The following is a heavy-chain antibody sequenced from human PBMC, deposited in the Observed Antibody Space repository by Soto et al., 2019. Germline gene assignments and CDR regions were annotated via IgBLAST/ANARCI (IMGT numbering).Heavy chain of an antibody. CDR2: INPNSGGT. D-gene: IGHD3-3*02. Sequence: QVQLVQSGAEVKKPGASVKVSCKASGYTFTGYYMHWVRQAHGQGLEWMGWINPNSGGTNYAQKFQGWVTMTRDTFISTAYMELSRLRSDCTAVYYCARDVAFRGGGMDVLGQGTTVTVSS. CDR1: GYTFTGYY. V-gene: IGHV1-2*04. J-gene: IGHJ6*02. CDR3: ARDVAFRGGGMDV.